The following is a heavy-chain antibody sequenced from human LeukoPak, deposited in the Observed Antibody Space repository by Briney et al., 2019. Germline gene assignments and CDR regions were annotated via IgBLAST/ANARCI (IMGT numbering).Heavy chain of an antibody. CDR3: ARSPSHQLPHLFDY. CDR1: GFTFSSYE. Sequence: GGSLRLSCAASGFTFSSYEMNWVRQAPGKGLEWVSYISSSGSTIYYADSVKGRFTISRDNAKNSLSLQMNSLRAEDTAVYYCARSPSHQLPHLFDYWGQGTLVTVSS. V-gene: IGHV3-48*03. D-gene: IGHD2-2*01. CDR2: ISSSGSTI. J-gene: IGHJ4*02.